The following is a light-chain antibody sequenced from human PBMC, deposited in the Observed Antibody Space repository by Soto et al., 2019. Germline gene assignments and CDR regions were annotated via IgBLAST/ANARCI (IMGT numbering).Light chain of an antibody. CDR1: SSNIGSNY. Sequence: QSVLTQPPSASGTPGQRVTISCSGSSSNIGSNYVYWYQQLPGTAPKLLIYSNNQRPSGVPDRFSGCKSGNSASLAISGLRSEDEADDYCAAWDESLSGPVFGGGTKLTVL. CDR2: SNN. V-gene: IGLV1-47*02. J-gene: IGLJ3*02. CDR3: AAWDESLSGPV.